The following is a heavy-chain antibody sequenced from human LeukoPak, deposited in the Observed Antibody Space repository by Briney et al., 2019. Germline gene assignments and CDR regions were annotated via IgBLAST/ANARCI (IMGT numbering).Heavy chain of an antibody. D-gene: IGHD3-22*01. CDR3: SRSRLGDC. V-gene: IGHV3-48*03. CDR2: ISSSGSTI. CDR1: GFTFRSYE. J-gene: IGHJ4*02. Sequence: PGGSLRLSHAASGFTFRSYEMNGVRQAPGKGLEWVSYISSSGSTIYYADSVKGRLTISRDNAKNSLYLQMNSLRAEDTAVYYCSRSRLGDCCGRGSLVTVSS.